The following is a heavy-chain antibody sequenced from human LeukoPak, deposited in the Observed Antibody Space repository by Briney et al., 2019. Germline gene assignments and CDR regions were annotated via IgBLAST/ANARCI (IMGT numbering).Heavy chain of an antibody. CDR3: ARRGPHYYGSGRPPVRYFDY. V-gene: IGHV4-34*01. D-gene: IGHD3-10*01. Sequence: SETLSLTCAVSGGSISSGGYYWSWIRQPPGKGLEWIGEINHSGSTNYNPSLKSRVTISVDTSKNQFSLKLSSVTVADTAVYYCARRGPHYYGSGRPPVRYFDYWGQGTLVTVSS. CDR1: GGSISSGGYY. J-gene: IGHJ4*02. CDR2: INHSGST.